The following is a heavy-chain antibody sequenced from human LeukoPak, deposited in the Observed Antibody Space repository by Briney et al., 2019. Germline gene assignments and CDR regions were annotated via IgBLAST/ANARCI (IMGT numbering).Heavy chain of an antibody. CDR1: GFTFSNYA. CDR3: ARDRDYYDSSGYHDY. CDR2: INSDGSST. J-gene: IGHJ4*02. D-gene: IGHD3-22*01. Sequence: GGSLRLSCAASGFTFSNYAMNWVRQAPGKGLVWVSRINSDGSSTSYADSVKGRFTISRDNAKNTLYLQMNSLRAEDTAVYYCARDRDYYDSSGYHDYWGQGTLVTVSS. V-gene: IGHV3-74*01.